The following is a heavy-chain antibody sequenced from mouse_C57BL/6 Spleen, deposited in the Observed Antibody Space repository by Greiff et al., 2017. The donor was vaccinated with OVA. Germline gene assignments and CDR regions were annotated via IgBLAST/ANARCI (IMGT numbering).Heavy chain of an antibody. Sequence: QVQLKESGAELARPGASVKLSCKASGYTSTSYGISWVKQRTGQGLEWIGEIYPRSGNTYYNEKFKGKATLTADKSSSTAYMELRSLTSEDSAVYFCARKRTGNWYFDVWGTGTTVTVSS. V-gene: IGHV1-81*01. CDR3: ARKRTGNWYFDV. D-gene: IGHD4-1*01. CDR1: GYTSTSYG. CDR2: IYPRSGNT. J-gene: IGHJ1*03.